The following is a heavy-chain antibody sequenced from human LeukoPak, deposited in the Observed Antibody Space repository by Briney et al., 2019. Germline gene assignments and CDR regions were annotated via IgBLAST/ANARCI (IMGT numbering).Heavy chain of an antibody. J-gene: IGHJ4*02. D-gene: IGHD6-13*01. Sequence: GGSLRLSCAASGFSFSTYWMSWVRQAPGKGLEWVANRKQDGSEKYYVDSAKGRFTISRDNAKNSLYLQMNSLRAGDTAVYYCATDLGSSRPNFWGQGILVTVS. CDR1: GFSFSTYW. V-gene: IGHV3-7*04. CDR2: RKQDGSEK. CDR3: ATDLGSSRPNF.